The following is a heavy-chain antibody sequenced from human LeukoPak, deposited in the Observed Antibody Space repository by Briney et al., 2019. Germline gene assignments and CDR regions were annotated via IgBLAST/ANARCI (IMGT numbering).Heavy chain of an antibody. D-gene: IGHD3-22*01. V-gene: IGHV3-30*18. CDR1: GFTFSSYG. J-gene: IGHJ4*02. CDR3: AKDRYDSSGYLFGY. Sequence: GGSLRLSCAASGFTFSSYGMHWVRQAPGKGLEWVAIVSNDGSNKYYADSVKGRFAISRDNSKNTLYLQMNSLRAEDTAVYYCAKDRYDSSGYLFGYWGQGALVTVSS. CDR2: VSNDGSNK.